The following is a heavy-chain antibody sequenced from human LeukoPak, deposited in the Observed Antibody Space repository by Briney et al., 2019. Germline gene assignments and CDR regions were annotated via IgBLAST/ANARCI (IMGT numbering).Heavy chain of an antibody. CDR2: IYTSGST. D-gene: IGHD3-9*01. V-gene: IGHV4-4*07. Sequence: NPSETLSFTCTVSGGSISSYYWSWIRQPAGKGLEWIGRIYTSGSTNYNPSLKSRVTMSVDTSKNQFSLKLSSVTAADTAVYYCARDLEPYDILDYWGQGTLVTVSS. CDR1: GGSISSYY. J-gene: IGHJ4*02. CDR3: ARDLEPYDILDY.